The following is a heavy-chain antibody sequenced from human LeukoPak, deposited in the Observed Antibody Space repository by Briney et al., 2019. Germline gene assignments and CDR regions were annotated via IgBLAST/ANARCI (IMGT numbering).Heavy chain of an antibody. Sequence: SQTLSLTCTVSGGSISSGGYYWSWIRQPPGKGLEWIGYIYHSGSTYYNPSLKSRVTISVDRSKNQFSLKLSSVTAADTAVYYCARAPYGGNDYWGQGTLVTVSS. CDR3: ARAPYGGNDY. CDR2: IYHSGST. D-gene: IGHD4-23*01. CDR1: GGSISSGGYY. V-gene: IGHV4-30-2*01. J-gene: IGHJ4*02.